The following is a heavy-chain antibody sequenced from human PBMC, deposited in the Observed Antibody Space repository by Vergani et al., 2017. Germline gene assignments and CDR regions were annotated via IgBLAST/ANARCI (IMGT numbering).Heavy chain of an antibody. Sequence: QVQLVQSGAEVKKPGASVKVSCKASGYTFTSYGISWVRQAPGQGLEWMGWISAYNGNTNYAQKFQGRVTMTRDTSISTAYMELSRLRSDDTAVYYCARASGNTVTTNWFDPWGQGTLVTVSS. CDR3: ARASGNTVTTNWFDP. CDR2: ISAYNGNT. CDR1: GYTFTSYG. D-gene: IGHD4-17*01. V-gene: IGHV1-18*04. J-gene: IGHJ5*02.